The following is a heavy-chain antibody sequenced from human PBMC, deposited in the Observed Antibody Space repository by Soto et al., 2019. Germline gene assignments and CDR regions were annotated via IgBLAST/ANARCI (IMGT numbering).Heavy chain of an antibody. CDR1: GGTFSSSS. CDR2: ISAYNGNT. V-gene: IGHV1-18*01. D-gene: IGHD5-18*01. J-gene: IGHJ4*02. Sequence: ASVKVSCKASGGTFSSSSISWVRQAPGQGLEWMGWISAYNGNTNYAQKLQGRVTMTTDTSTSTAYMELRSLRSDDTAVYYCAKTFGYSYAIDYWGQGTLVTVSS. CDR3: AKTFGYSYAIDY.